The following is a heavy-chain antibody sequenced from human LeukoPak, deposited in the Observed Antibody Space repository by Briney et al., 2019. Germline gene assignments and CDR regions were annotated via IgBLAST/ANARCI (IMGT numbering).Heavy chain of an antibody. CDR1: GYSFTSHW. V-gene: IGHV5-51*01. J-gene: IGHJ6*02. CDR2: IYPGDSDT. CDR3: ARLDDGYYGSGHYYYYGMDV. D-gene: IGHD3-10*01. Sequence: PGESLKISCKGSGYSFTSHWIGWVRQMPGKGLEWMGIIYPGDSDTRYSPSFQGQVTISADKSISTAYLQWSSLKASDTAMYYCARLDDGYYGSGHYYYYGMDVWGQGTTVTVSS.